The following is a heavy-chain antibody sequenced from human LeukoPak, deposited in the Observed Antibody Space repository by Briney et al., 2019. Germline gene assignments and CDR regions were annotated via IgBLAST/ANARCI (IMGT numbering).Heavy chain of an antibody. CDR1: GYTFTSYA. V-gene: IGHV1-3*01. Sequence: ASVKVSCKASGYTFTSYAMHWVRQAPGQRLEWMGWINAGNGNTKYSQKFQGRVTITRDTSASTAYMELSSLRSEDTAVYYCARDGGAYCGGDCSCDYWGQGTLVTVSS. J-gene: IGHJ4*02. D-gene: IGHD2-21*02. CDR2: INAGNGNT. CDR3: ARDGGAYCGGDCSCDY.